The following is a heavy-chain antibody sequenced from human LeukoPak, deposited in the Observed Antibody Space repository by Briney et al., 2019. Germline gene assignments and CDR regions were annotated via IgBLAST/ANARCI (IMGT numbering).Heavy chain of an antibody. J-gene: IGHJ4*02. D-gene: IGHD3-10*01. V-gene: IGHV3-30*03. CDR3: ARSYSGSYSSAYFDY. Sequence: GGSLRLSCAASGFAFGNYGIHGVRQAPGKGLEWVAVTSYDGSNKYYADSVEGRFTISRDNSQNTLYLQMNSLSAEDTAMYYCARSYSGSYSSAYFDYWGQGTLVTVSS. CDR2: TSYDGSNK. CDR1: GFAFGNYG.